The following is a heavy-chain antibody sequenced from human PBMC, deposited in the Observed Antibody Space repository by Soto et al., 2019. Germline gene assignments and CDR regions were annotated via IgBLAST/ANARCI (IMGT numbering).Heavy chain of an antibody. CDR2: ISYDGSNK. Sequence: QVQLVESGGGVVQPGRSLRLSCAASGFTFSSYGMHWVRQAPGKGLEWVAVISYDGSNKYYADSVKGRFTISRDNSKNTLYLQMNSLRAEDTAVYYCANSHVLRYFDCGMDVWGQGTTVTVSS. CDR3: ANSHVLRYFDCGMDV. D-gene: IGHD3-9*01. CDR1: GFTFSSYG. J-gene: IGHJ6*02. V-gene: IGHV3-30*18.